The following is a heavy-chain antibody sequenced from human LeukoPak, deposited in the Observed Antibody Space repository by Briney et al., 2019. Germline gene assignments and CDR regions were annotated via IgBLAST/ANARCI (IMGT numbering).Heavy chain of an antibody. CDR1: GGSISSYY. D-gene: IGHD3-3*01. Sequence: SETLSLTCTVSGGSISSYYWSWIRQPPGKGLEWLGYIYYSGTTNYNPSLKSRVTISVDTSKNQFSLKLSSVTAADTAVYYCARGRYYDFWSGYYTTNPYYYGMDVWGQGTTVTVSS. V-gene: IGHV4-59*12. CDR3: ARGRYYDFWSGYYTTNPYYYGMDV. J-gene: IGHJ6*02. CDR2: IYYSGTT.